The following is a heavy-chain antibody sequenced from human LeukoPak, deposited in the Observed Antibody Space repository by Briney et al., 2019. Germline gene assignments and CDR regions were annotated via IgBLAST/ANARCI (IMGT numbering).Heavy chain of an antibody. CDR3: AHTLYRFGVGMRVDP. Sequence: ESGPTLVKPTQTPTLTCTFSGFSLSISGVGVGWIRQPPGKALEWLALIYWDDDKRYSPSLKNRLTITKDTSKNQVVLTMTNMDPVDTATYYCAHTLYRFGVGMRVDPWGQGTLVTVSS. J-gene: IGHJ5*02. V-gene: IGHV2-5*02. CDR1: GFSLSISGVG. CDR2: IYWDDDK. D-gene: IGHD3-16*02.